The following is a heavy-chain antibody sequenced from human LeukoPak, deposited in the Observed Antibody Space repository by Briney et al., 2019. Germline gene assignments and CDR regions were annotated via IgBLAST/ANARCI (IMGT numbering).Heavy chain of an antibody. V-gene: IGHV3-7*01. CDR1: GFTFSSYW. Sequence: GGSLRLSCAASGFTFSSYWMSWVRQAPGEGLEWVANIKQDGSEKYYVDSVKGRFTISRDNAKNSLYLQMNSLRAEDTAVYYCARVTYYYDSSGYYGDYWGQGTLVTVSS. CDR3: ARVTYYYDSSGYYGDY. D-gene: IGHD3-22*01. CDR2: IKQDGSEK. J-gene: IGHJ4*02.